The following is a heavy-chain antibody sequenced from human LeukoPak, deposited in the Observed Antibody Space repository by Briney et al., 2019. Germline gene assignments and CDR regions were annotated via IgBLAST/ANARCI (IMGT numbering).Heavy chain of an antibody. D-gene: IGHD2-15*01. Sequence: SETLSLTCTVSGGXISSGGYYWSWIRQHPGKGLEWIGYIYYSGSTYYNPSLKSRVTISVDTSKNQFSLKLSSVTAADTAVYYCARQGKIGGLPDYWGQGTLVTVSS. CDR1: GGXISSGGYY. J-gene: IGHJ4*02. V-gene: IGHV4-31*03. CDR2: IYYSGST. CDR3: ARQGKIGGLPDY.